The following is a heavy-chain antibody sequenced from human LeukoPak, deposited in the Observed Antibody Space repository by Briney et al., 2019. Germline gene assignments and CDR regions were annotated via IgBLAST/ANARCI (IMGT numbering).Heavy chain of an antibody. CDR3: ARGSQIDY. CDR1: GGSISSSSYY. Sequence: SETLSLTCTVSGGSISSSSYYWGWIRQPPGKGLEWIGEINHSGSTNYNPSLKSRVTISVDTSKNQFSLKLSSVTAADTAVYYCARGSQIDYWGQGTLVTVSS. J-gene: IGHJ4*02. V-gene: IGHV4-39*07. CDR2: INHSGST.